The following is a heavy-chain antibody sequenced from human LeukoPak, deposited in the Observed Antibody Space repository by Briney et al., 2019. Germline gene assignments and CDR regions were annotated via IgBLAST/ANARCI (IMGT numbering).Heavy chain of an antibody. J-gene: IGHJ4*02. CDR2: IIPIFGTA. CDR1: GYTFTSYG. D-gene: IGHD2-15*01. Sequence: SVKVSCKASGYTFTSYGISWVRQAPGQGLEWMGRIIPIFGTANYAQKFQGRVTITTDESTSTAYMELSSLRSEDTAVYYCARVGYCSGGSCYPGYFDYWGQGTLVTVSS. V-gene: IGHV1-69*05. CDR3: ARVGYCSGGSCYPGYFDY.